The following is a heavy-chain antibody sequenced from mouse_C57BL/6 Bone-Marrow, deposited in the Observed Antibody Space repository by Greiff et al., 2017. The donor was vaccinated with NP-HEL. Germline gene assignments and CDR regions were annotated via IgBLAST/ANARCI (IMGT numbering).Heavy chain of an antibody. V-gene: IGHV1-81*01. CDR2: IYPRSGNT. CDR1: GYTFTSYG. J-gene: IGHJ3*01. D-gene: IGHD1-1*01. CDR3: ARLLHYYGSSWGIAY. Sequence: QVQLKESGAELARPGASVKLSCKASGYTFTSYGISWVKQRTGQGLEWIGEIYPRSGNTYYNEKFKGKATLTADKSSSTAYMELRSLTSEDSAVYFCARLLHYYGSSWGIAYWGQGTLVTVSA.